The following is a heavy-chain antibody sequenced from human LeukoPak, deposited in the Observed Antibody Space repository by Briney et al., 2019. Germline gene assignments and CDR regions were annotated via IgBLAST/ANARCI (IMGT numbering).Heavy chain of an antibody. J-gene: IGHJ4*02. CDR2: INHSGST. V-gene: IGHV4-34*01. CDR1: GGSFSGYY. D-gene: IGHD2-2*01. Sequence: SETLSLTCAVYGGSFSGYYWSWIRQPPGKGLEWIGEINHSGSTNYNPSLTSRVTISVDTSKNQFSLKLSSVTAADTAVYYCARGPKVVVPAANLFDYWGQGTLVTVS. CDR3: ARGPKVVVPAANLFDY.